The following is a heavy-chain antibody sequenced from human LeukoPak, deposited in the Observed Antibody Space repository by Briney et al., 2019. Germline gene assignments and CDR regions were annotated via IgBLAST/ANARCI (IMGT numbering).Heavy chain of an antibody. V-gene: IGHV4-34*01. CDR2: INHSGST. J-gene: IGHJ6*03. D-gene: IGHD3-10*01. CDR1: GGSLSGYY. CDR3: TSLGGYYMDV. Sequence: SETLSLTCAVYGGSLSGYYWSWIRQPPGKGLEWIGEINHSGSTNYNPSLKSRVTISVDTSKNQFSLKLSSVTAADTAMYYCTSLGGYYMDVWGKGTTVTISS.